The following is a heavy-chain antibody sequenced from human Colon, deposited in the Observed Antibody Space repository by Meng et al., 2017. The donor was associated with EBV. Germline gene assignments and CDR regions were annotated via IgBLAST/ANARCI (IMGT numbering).Heavy chain of an antibody. D-gene: IGHD3-10*01. Sequence: LHESGPGLVKPAAPPSLPCTASGGPLISNGYYWDWVRPPPGKGLEWIGAIYHSGSTSYNPSLQSRVTMFVDTSKNQFSLMLTSVTATDTAVYYCARRRGGSGRDYWGQGTLVTVSS. CDR1: GGPLISNGYY. J-gene: IGHJ4*02. CDR2: IYHSGST. CDR3: ARRRGGSGRDY. V-gene: IGHV4-39*01.